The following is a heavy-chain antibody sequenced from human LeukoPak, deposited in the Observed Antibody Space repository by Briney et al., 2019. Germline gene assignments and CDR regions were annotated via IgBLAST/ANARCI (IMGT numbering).Heavy chain of an antibody. J-gene: IGHJ4*02. Sequence: GGSLRLSCAASGFTFSSYGMHWVRQAPGKGLDWVAFIRYDGSNKYYADSVKGRFTISRDNSKNTLYLQMNSLRAKDTAVYYCASTPHCGGGSCYLLYYFDYWGQGTLVTVPS. CDR1: GFTFSSYG. V-gene: IGHV3-30*02. CDR2: IRYDGSNK. CDR3: ASTPHCGGGSCYLLYYFDY. D-gene: IGHD2-15*01.